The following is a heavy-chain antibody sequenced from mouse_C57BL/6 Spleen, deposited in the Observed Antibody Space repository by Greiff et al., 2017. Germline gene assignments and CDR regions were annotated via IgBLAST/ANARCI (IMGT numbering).Heavy chain of an antibody. CDR3: ARSPYYSNYYAMDY. J-gene: IGHJ4*01. CDR1: GYAFSSSW. V-gene: IGHV1-82*01. Sequence: VQLQQSGPELVKPGASVKISCKASGYAFSSSWMNWVKQRPGKGLEWIGRIYPGDGDTNYNGKFKGKATLTADKSSSTAYMQLSSLPSEDSAVYFCARSPYYSNYYAMDYGGQGTSVTVSS. D-gene: IGHD2-5*01. CDR2: IYPGDGDT.